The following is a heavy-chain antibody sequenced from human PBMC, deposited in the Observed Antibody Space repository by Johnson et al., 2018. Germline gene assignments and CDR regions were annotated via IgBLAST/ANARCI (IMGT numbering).Heavy chain of an antibody. Sequence: QVQLGEAGGGVVQPGRSLRLSCAASGFTFSRHPMHWVRQAPGKGLEWVAVISYDGDNQFYADSAKGRFTISSDDSKNTVFLQMSSLIVEDTAVYYCARERGLGYCSGGTCYGELDPWGQGTLVTVSS. CDR3: ARERGLGYCSGGTCYGELDP. CDR1: GFTFSRHP. CDR2: ISYDGDNQ. J-gene: IGHJ5*02. V-gene: IGHV3-30-3*01. D-gene: IGHD2-15*01.